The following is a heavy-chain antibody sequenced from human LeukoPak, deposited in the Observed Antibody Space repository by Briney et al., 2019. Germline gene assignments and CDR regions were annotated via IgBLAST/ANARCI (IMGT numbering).Heavy chain of an antibody. CDR1: GFTFSSYG. J-gene: IGHJ3*02. D-gene: IGHD2-15*01. CDR2: ISYDGSNK. CDR3: ASGYCSGGSCLTGGTDAFDI. Sequence: PGRSLRLSCAASGFTFSSYGMHWVRQAPGKGLEWVAVISYDGSNKYYADSVKGRFTISRDNSKNTLYLQMNSLRAEDTAVYYCASGYCSGGSCLTGGTDAFDIWGQGTMVTVSS. V-gene: IGHV3-30*03.